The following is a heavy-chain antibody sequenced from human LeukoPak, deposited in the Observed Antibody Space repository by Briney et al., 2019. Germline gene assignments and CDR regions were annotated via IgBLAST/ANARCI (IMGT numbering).Heavy chain of an antibody. CDR2: ISASGGST. Sequence: PGGPLRLSCAASGFTFSSYAMNWVRQAPGKGLEWVSTISASGGSTYHAVSVKGRFTISRDNSKNTLYLQMNTLRAEDTAVYYCAKAIRTSCYGCNMDVWGEGTTVTVSS. V-gene: IGHV3-23*01. CDR1: GFTFSSYA. CDR3: AKAIRTSCYGCNMDV. D-gene: IGHD2-2*01. J-gene: IGHJ6*03.